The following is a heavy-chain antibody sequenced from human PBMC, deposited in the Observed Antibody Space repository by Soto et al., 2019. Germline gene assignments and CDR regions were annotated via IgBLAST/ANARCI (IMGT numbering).Heavy chain of an antibody. CDR2: IYYSGST. Sequence: PSETLSLTCTVSGGSISSGGYYWSWIRQHPGKGLEWIGYIYYSGSTYYNPSLKSRVTISVDTSKNQFSLKLSSVTAADTAVYYCARGKGTYNWNWFDPWGQGTLVTVSS. CDR1: GGSISSGGYY. D-gene: IGHD1-20*01. V-gene: IGHV4-31*03. CDR3: ARGKGTYNWNWFDP. J-gene: IGHJ5*02.